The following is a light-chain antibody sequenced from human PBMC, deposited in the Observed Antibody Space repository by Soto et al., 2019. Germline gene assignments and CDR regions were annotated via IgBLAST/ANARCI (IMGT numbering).Light chain of an antibody. J-gene: IGLJ1*01. CDR2: QDT. CDR1: ALPKQY. Sequence: ARTHPPTVSVSPGQTAKITCSGTALPKQYAAWYHQKPGQSPLLVISQDTERPSGIPERFSGSSSGTTVTLTISGVQAEDEAAYYCQPVDTSGCLVFGTATMVTVL. CDR3: QPVDTSGCLV. V-gene: IGLV3-25*02.